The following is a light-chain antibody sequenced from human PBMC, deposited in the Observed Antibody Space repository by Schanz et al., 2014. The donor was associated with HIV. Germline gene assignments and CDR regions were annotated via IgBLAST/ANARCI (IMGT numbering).Light chain of an antibody. V-gene: IGKV1-5*03. Sequence: DIQMTQSPSSVSASVGDRVSITCRASQSISSWLAWYQQKPGKAPKVLIYKASSLESGVPSRFSGSGSGTEFTLTINSLQPDDFATYYCQQYDSSPVTFGQGTRLEIK. CDR2: KAS. CDR3: QQYDSSPVT. J-gene: IGKJ5*01. CDR1: QSISSW.